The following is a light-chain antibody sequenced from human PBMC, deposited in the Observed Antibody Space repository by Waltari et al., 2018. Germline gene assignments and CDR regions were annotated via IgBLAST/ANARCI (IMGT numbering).Light chain of an antibody. CDR3: LHCYTTHWG. J-gene: IGKJ1*01. Sequence: DIVMTQSPDSLAVSLGERATINCKSSQSVLYSLNKKNYLAWYQKKPGQHPKLLISWASTLESGVPYPFSGVGSGTDFTLTISSLQAEDVAVYYCLHCYTTHWGFSQGTKVDIK. V-gene: IGKV4-1*01. CDR1: QSVLYSLNKKNY. CDR2: WAS.